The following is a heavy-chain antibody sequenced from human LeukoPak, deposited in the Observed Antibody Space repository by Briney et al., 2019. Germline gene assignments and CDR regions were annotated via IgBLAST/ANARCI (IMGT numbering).Heavy chain of an antibody. Sequence: ASVKVSCKASGYTFTSYDINWVRQATGQGLEWMGRMNPNSGNTGYAQKFQGRVTMTRNTSISTAYMELSSLRSEDTAVYYCARGMVVVPSAYYYGMDVWGQGTTVTVSS. CDR3: ARGMVVVPSAYYYGMDV. J-gene: IGHJ6*02. CDR1: GYTFTSYD. D-gene: IGHD2-2*01. V-gene: IGHV1-8*01. CDR2: MNPNSGNT.